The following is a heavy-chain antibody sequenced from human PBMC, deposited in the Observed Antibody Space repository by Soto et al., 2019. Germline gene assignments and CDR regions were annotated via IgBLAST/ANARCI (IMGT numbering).Heavy chain of an antibody. CDR3: ARAVRVPAAYGGVDY. D-gene: IGHD2-2*01. V-gene: IGHV3-74*01. CDR2: INSDGSST. Sequence: EVQLVESGGGLVQPGGSLRLSCAASGFTFSSYWMHWVRQAPGKGLVWVSRINSDGSSTSYADSVKGRFTISRDNAKNTLYLQMNSLRAEDTAVYYCARAVRVPAAYGGVDYWGQGTLVTVSS. CDR1: GFTFSSYW. J-gene: IGHJ4*02.